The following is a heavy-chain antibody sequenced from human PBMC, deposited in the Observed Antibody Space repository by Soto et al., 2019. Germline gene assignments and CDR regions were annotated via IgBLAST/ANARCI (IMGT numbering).Heavy chain of an antibody. J-gene: IGHJ6*02. CDR2: ISYDGSNK. CDR3: ASAVADLYYYYGMDV. D-gene: IGHD6-19*01. CDR1: GFTFSSYG. V-gene: IGHV3-30*03. Sequence: QSGGSLRLSCAASGFTFSSYGMHWVRQAPGKGLEWVAVISYDGSNKYYADSVKGRFTISRDNSKNTLYLQMNSLRAEDTAVYYCASAVADLYYYYGMDVWGQGTKVTVSS.